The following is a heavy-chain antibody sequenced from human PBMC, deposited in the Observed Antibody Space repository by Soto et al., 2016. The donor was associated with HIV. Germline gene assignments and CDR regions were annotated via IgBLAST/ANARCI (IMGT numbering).Heavy chain of an antibody. CDR2: IIPILGIA. CDR1: GGTFSSYA. CDR3: AREPRVGGGYQKYFDY. J-gene: IGHJ4*02. V-gene: IGHV1-69*10. Sequence: QVQLVQSGAEVKKPGSSVKVSRKASGGTFSSYAISWVRQAPGQGLEWMGGIIPILGIANYAQKFQGRVTITADKSTSTAYMELSSLRSEDTAVYYCAREPRVGGGYQKYFDYWGQGTLVTVSS. D-gene: IGHD1-26*01.